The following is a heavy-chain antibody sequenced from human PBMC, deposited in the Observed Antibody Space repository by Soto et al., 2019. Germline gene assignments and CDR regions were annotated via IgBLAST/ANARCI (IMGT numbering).Heavy chain of an antibody. V-gene: IGHV4-59*12. CDR2: IYYSGSA. CDR3: ARDYYDRSEVDI. CDR1: GISISGYY. D-gene: IGHD3-22*01. J-gene: IGHJ3*02. Sequence: SETRSLTCPFSGISISGYYLTLIRQSPERGLEWIGYIYYSGSANYNPSLKSRLTISVDTSKNQFSLKLSSVTAADTAVYYCARDYYDRSEVDIWGQGKMVTVS.